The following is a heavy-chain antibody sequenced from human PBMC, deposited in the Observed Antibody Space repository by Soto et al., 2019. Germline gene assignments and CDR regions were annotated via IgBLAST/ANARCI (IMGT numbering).Heavy chain of an antibody. CDR1: GFTFSSYW. CDR3: ARVGPDTYYYDSRGYYYYFDY. Sequence: PGGSLRLSCAASGFTFSSYWMSWVRQAPGKGLEWVANIKQDGSEKYYVDSVKGRFTISRDNAKNSLYLQMNSLRAEDTAVYYCARVGPDTYYYDSRGYYYYFDYWGQGTLVTVSS. V-gene: IGHV3-7*01. J-gene: IGHJ4*02. D-gene: IGHD3-22*01. CDR2: IKQDGSEK.